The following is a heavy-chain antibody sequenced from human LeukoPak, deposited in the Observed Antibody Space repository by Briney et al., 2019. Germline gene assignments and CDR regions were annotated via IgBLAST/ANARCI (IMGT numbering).Heavy chain of an antibody. CDR1: RFTFSSYW. J-gene: IGHJ4*02. CDR3: ARTLYRVASGSYYIGY. D-gene: IGHD3-10*01. Sequence: GGSLRLSCAASRFTFSSYWMSWVRQAPGKGLEWVANIKQDGSEKYYVDSVKGRFTISRDNAKNSLYLQMNSLRAEDTAVYYCARTLYRVASGSYYIGYWGQGTLVTVSS. V-gene: IGHV3-7*03. CDR2: IKQDGSEK.